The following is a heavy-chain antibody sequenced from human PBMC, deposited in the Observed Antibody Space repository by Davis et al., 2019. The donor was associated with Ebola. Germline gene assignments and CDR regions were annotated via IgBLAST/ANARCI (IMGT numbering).Heavy chain of an antibody. CDR3: ARDLSAHFDFWSGYSRPDAFDI. J-gene: IGHJ3*02. D-gene: IGHD3-3*01. CDR2: VRSHGSDD. Sequence: GESLKISCAASGFTFNIFDMHWVRQAPGRGLEWVAFVRSHGSDDHYADSVKGRFTIPRDNSKNTLYLQMNSLRPEDTAVYYCARDLSAHFDFWSGYSRPDAFDIWGQGTMVTVSS. CDR1: GFTFNIFD. V-gene: IGHV3-30*02.